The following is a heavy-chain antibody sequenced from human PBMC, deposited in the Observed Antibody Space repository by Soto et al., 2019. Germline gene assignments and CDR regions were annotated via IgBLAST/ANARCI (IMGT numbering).Heavy chain of an antibody. CDR2: VSGNNGAS. V-gene: IGHV1-18*04. J-gene: IGHJ5*01. Sequence: ASLEVSCKASGYTSPDICSSRVLQAPGQGLEWMGWVSGNNGASNPAPKVQGRITMTLDTSTGVSYMALRSLRSDDTAIYYCVRDQKYFRVNGNWLDSWGQGTLVTVSS. CDR3: VRDQKYFRVNGNWLDS. D-gene: IGHD2-2*01. CDR1: GYTSPDIC.